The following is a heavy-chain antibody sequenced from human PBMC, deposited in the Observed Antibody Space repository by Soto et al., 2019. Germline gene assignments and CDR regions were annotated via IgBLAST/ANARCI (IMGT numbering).Heavy chain of an antibody. CDR1: GGSISSGGYY. CDR3: ARDDSERPATY. V-gene: IGHV4-61*08. Sequence: SETLSLTCTVSGGSISSGGYYWSWTRQPPGKGLEWIGCVYNGATTSYNPSLKSRVTISVDTSKNQFSLKPTSVTAADTAMYYCARDDSERPATYWGQGTLVTVSS. CDR2: VYNGATT. J-gene: IGHJ4*02. D-gene: IGHD3-10*01.